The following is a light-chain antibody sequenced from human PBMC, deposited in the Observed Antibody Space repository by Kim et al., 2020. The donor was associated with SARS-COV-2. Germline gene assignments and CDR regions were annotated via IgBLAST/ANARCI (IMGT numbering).Light chain of an antibody. V-gene: IGKV3-15*01. CDR1: QTINNK. CDR3: QQSHDWPPLT. Sequence: FPGARATLSCRASQTINNKLVWYQQKPGQAPRLLIYDATPRATGVPARFMGSGSETDFTLTISSLQSEDFAVYYCQQSHDWPPLTFGQGTKVDIK. CDR2: DAT. J-gene: IGKJ1*01.